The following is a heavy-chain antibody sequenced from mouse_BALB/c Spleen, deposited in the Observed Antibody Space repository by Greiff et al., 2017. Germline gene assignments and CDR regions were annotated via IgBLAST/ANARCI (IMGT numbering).Heavy chain of an antibody. J-gene: IGHJ3*01. CDR2: ISSGGSYT. CDR3: ARDHYYGSSSWFAY. Sequence: EVMLVESGGGLVKPGGSLKLSCAASGFTFSSYAMSWVRQSPEKRLEWVAEISSGGSYTYYPDTVTGRFTISRDNAKNTLYLEMSSLRSEDTAMYYCARDHYYGSSSWFAYWGQGTLVTVSA. V-gene: IGHV5-9-4*01. CDR1: GFTFSSYA. D-gene: IGHD1-1*01.